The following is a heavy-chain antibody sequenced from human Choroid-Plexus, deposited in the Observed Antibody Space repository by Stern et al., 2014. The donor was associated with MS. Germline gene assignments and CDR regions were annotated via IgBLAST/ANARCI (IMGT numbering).Heavy chain of an antibody. D-gene: IGHD2/OR15-2a*01. CDR2: VSYDGSNE. CDR3: AKDRQYLTYFFDH. V-gene: IGHV3-30*18. Sequence: VQLGESGGGLVQPGRPLRLSCVASGFTFGSCAMPWVRQGPGKGMEWEAGVSYDGSNEYYADSVKGRFTIARDHSQNTLYMQMSSLRPEDTAVYYCAKDRQYLTYFFDHWGQGSLVTVSS. CDR1: GFTFGSCA. J-gene: IGHJ5*02.